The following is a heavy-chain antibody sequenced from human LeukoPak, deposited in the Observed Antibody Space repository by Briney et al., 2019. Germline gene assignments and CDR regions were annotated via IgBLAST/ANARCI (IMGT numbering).Heavy chain of an antibody. J-gene: IGHJ4*02. CDR2: ISSSSSYI. D-gene: IGHD3-22*01. V-gene: IGHV3-21*01. Sequence: WFSSISSSSSYIYYADSVKGRFTISRDNAKNSLYLQMNSLRAEDTAVYYCARDYYDSSGYYWGQGTLVTVSS. CDR3: ARDYYDSSGYY.